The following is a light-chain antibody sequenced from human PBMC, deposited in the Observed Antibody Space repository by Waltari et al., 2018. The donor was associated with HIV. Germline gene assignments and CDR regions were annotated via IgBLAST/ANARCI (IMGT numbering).Light chain of an antibody. CDR3: SVWDSNLGGQV. Sequence: AGLTQPPSVSADLGQTATVTCSGDNHNVGGNGATWLQQHQGHPPKLLSYRNNRRPSGVSDRFSASRSQNTASLTIAGLQPEDEADYYCSVWDSNLGGQVFGPGTRVNVL. CDR1: NHNVGGNG. CDR2: RNN. J-gene: IGLJ1*01. V-gene: IGLV10-54*01.